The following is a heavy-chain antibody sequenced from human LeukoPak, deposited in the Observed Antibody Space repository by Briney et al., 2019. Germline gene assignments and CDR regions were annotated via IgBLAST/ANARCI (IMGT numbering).Heavy chain of an antibody. CDR2: ISAYNGNP. CDR3: AREGYLSSLIAVAGTLFDY. D-gene: IGHD6-19*01. Sequence: ASVTVSCKLSGYSFNSYGISWVRPAPGQGLEWMGWISAYNGNPNYEHNPQGTVSMTTDTSTSTAYIELRSLRSDDTAVYYCAREGYLSSLIAVAGTLFDYWGQGTLVTVSS. CDR1: GYSFNSYG. J-gene: IGHJ4*02. V-gene: IGHV1-18*01.